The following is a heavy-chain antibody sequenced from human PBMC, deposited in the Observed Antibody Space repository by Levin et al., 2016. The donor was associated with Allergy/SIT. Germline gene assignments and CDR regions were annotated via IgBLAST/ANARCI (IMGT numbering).Heavy chain of an antibody. V-gene: IGHV1-46*01. J-gene: IGHJ6*01. Sequence: SVKVSCKASGYTFTSYYMHWVRQAPGQGLEWMGIINPSGGSTRYAQKFQGRVTMTRDTSTSTVYMELSSLRSEDTAVYYCARDRQLPGRIAAAGKDSYYYGMDVWGPRDHDHRLL. CDR2: INPSGGST. D-gene: IGHD6-13*01. CDR1: GYTFTSYY. CDR3: ARDRQLPGRIAAAGKDSYYYGMDV.